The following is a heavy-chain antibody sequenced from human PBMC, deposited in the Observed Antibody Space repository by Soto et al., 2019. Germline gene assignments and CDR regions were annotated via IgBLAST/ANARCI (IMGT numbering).Heavy chain of an antibody. CDR3: ARGRYCLTGRCFPQWFDS. CDR1: GDYISSVDYF. J-gene: IGHJ5*01. CDR2: SDESTTT. Sequence: PSGALSLTCAVSGDYISSVDYFWAWIRQPPGQALEYIGYSDESTTTYDNTSFESRVAISLDTSKSQFSLTVTSVTAADTAVYYCARGRYCLTGRCFPQWFDSWGQGXLVTVYS. V-gene: IGHV4-30-4*01. D-gene: IGHD3-9*01.